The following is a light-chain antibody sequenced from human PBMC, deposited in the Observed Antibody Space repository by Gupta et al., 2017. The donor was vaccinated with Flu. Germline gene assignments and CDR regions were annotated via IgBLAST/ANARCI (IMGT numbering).Light chain of an antibody. Sequence: DIQMTHSPSSLSASVVDRVRITCRTSQDINNYINWYSQKPGKAPSLLIMSAWRLKSGVPSRLSGTGSGQESLPPTTGLSPDDLITNTDKQSLTTVRTFGQGT. V-gene: IGKV1-39*01. CDR3: KQSLTTVRT. J-gene: IGKJ1*01. CDR2: SAW. CDR1: QDINNY.